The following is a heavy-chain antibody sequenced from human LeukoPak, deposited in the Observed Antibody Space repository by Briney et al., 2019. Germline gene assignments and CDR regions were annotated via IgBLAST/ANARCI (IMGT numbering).Heavy chain of an antibody. CDR1: GDSVSSNSAA. J-gene: IGHJ4*02. Sequence: SQTLSLTCAISGDSVSSNSAAWNWIRQSPSRGLEWLGRTYYRSKWYNDYAVSVKSRITINPDTSKNQFSLQLNSVTPEDTAVYYCARHEDRADYYDSSGHDYWGQGTLVTVSS. D-gene: IGHD3-22*01. V-gene: IGHV6-1*01. CDR2: TYYRSKWYN. CDR3: ARHEDRADYYDSSGHDY.